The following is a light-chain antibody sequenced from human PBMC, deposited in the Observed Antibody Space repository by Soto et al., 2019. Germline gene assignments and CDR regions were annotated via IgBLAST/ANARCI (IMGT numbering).Light chain of an antibody. CDR3: QQYKSPPWT. V-gene: IGKV1-5*01. J-gene: IGKJ1*01. CDR2: DAS. CDR1: QSISSW. Sequence: DIQMTQSPSTLSASVGDRVTITCRASQSISSWVAWYQPKPGKAPKLLIYDASSLESGVPSRFSGRGSGTECTRTIRSLQPDDFATYDGQQYKSPPWTVGQGTKVDIK.